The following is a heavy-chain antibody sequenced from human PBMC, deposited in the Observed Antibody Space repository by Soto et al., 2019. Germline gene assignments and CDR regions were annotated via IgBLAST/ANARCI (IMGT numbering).Heavy chain of an antibody. V-gene: IGHV1-3*05. CDR1: GYTFINYA. CDR2: INAGNGDT. Sequence: QVQLVQSGAEEKKPGASVKVSCKASGYTFINYAIHWVRQAPGQRLEWMGWINAGNGDTKYSQKFQGRVTITRDTSANTAYMELSGLRSEGTAVYYCARGGAGYYFDYGGQGTLVTVSS. D-gene: IGHD2-15*01. CDR3: ARGGAGYYFDY. J-gene: IGHJ4*02.